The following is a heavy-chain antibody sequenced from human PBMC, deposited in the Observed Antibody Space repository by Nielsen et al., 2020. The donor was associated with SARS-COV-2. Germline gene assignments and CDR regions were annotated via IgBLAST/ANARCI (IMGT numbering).Heavy chain of an antibody. Sequence: GSLRLSCAVYGGTFSDYYWSWIRQPPGKGLEWIGEINHSGTTNYNPSLKSRVTISIDTSKIHFSLKLQSVTAADSAVYFCASRGFDYWGQGSPVTVSS. CDR1: GGTFSDYY. V-gene: IGHV4-34*08. CDR3: ASRGFDY. D-gene: IGHD3-10*01. J-gene: IGHJ4*02. CDR2: INHSGTT.